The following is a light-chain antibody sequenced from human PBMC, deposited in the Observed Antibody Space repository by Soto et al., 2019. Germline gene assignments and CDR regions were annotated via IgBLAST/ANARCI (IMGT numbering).Light chain of an antibody. CDR3: QQRSNWPWT. CDR2: DAS. V-gene: IGKV3-11*01. Sequence: DTVLTQSPGTLSLSPGERATLSCRASQSVSSYLAWYQQKPGQAPRLLIYDASNRATGIPARFSGSGSGTDFTLTISSLEPEDFAVYYCQQRSNWPWTFGQGTKVEIK. CDR1: QSVSSY. J-gene: IGKJ1*01.